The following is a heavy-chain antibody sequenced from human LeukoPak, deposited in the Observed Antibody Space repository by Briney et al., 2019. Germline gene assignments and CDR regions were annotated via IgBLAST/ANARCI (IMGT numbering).Heavy chain of an antibody. CDR1: GFTVSSNY. CDR2: IYNDFST. CDR3: ARDIGGIFDS. Sequence: GGSLRLSCAASGFTVSSNYMTWVRQAPGKGLEWVSIIYNDFSTYYADSVKGRFTISGDNSKNTLYLQMNSLRAEDTAVYYCARDIGGIFDSWGQGTLVTVSS. D-gene: IGHD1-26*01. V-gene: IGHV3-66*01. J-gene: IGHJ4*02.